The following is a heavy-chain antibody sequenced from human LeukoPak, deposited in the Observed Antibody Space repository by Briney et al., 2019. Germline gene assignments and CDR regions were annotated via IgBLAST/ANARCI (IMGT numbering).Heavy chain of an antibody. Sequence: GGSLRLSCAASGFTFSSYWMSWVRQAPGKGLEWVANIKQDGSEKYYVDSVKGRFTISRDNAKNSLYLQMNSLRAEDTAVYYCARDRGVYYDSSGYYYDPLGYWGQGTLVTVSS. D-gene: IGHD3-22*01. CDR3: ARDRGVYYDSSGYYYDPLGY. CDR1: GFTFSSYW. V-gene: IGHV3-7*01. CDR2: IKQDGSEK. J-gene: IGHJ4*02.